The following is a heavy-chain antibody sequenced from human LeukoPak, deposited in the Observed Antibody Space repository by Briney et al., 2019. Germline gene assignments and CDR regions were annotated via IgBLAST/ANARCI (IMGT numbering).Heavy chain of an antibody. Sequence: SETLSLTCSVSGGSIGRGSYYWGWIRQSPGKGLEWIGSIYYSGSTNYNPSLKSRVTISVDTSKNQFSLKLSSVTAADTAVYYCARVSSGWYYFDYWGQGTLVTVSS. J-gene: IGHJ4*02. V-gene: IGHV4-39*07. D-gene: IGHD6-19*01. CDR2: IYYSGST. CDR3: ARVSSGWYYFDY. CDR1: GGSIGRGSYY.